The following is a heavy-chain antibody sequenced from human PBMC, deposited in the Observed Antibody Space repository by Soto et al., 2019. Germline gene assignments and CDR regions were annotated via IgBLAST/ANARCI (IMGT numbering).Heavy chain of an antibody. D-gene: IGHD1-26*01. CDR2: ISAYNGNT. CDR1: GYTFTSYG. V-gene: IGHV1-18*01. CDR3: ARGWELLRPHYYFDY. J-gene: IGHJ4*02. Sequence: GASVKVSCKASGYTFTSYGISWVRQAPGQGLEWMGWISAYNGNTNYAQKLQGRVTMTTDTSTSTAYMELRSLRSDDTAVYYCARGWELLRPHYYFDYWGQGTLVTVSS.